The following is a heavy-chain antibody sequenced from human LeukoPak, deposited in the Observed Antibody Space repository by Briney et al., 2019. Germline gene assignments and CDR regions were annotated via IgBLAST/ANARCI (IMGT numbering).Heavy chain of an antibody. D-gene: IGHD3-10*01. J-gene: IGHJ4*02. CDR3: ARRPYYYGSGSYYNPPTDY. Sequence: PSETLSLTCAVYGGSFSGYYWSWIRQPPGKGLEWIGEINHSGSTNYNPSLKSRVTISVDTSKNQFSPKLSSVTAADTAVYYCARRPYYYGSGSYYNPPTDYWGQGTLVTVSS. CDR2: INHSGST. V-gene: IGHV4-34*01. CDR1: GGSFSGYY.